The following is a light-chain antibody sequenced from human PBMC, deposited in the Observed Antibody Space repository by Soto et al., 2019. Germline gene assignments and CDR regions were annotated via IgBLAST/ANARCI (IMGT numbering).Light chain of an antibody. Sequence: QSVLTQPPSVSGAPGQRVTLSCTGSSSNIGAGYDVHWYQQLPGTAPKLLIYGNNNRPSGVPDRFSGSKSGTSASLAITGLQAEDEADYYCQSYDSSLSGSGFGTGTKVTVL. J-gene: IGLJ1*01. CDR1: SSNIGAGYD. CDR2: GNN. CDR3: QSYDSSLSGSG. V-gene: IGLV1-40*01.